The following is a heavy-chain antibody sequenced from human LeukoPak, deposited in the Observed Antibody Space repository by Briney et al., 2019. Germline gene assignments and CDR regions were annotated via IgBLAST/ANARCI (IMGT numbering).Heavy chain of an antibody. CDR3: ARITYYYDSSGYESPHFDY. D-gene: IGHD3-22*01. CDR1: GFTFSSYS. Sequence: PGGSLRLSCAASGFTFSSYSMNWVRQAPGKGLEWVSSISSSSSYIYYADSVKGRFTISRDNAKNSLYLQMNSLRAEDTAVYYCARITYYYDSSGYESPHFDYWGQGTLVTVSS. J-gene: IGHJ4*02. V-gene: IGHV3-21*01. CDR2: ISSSSSYI.